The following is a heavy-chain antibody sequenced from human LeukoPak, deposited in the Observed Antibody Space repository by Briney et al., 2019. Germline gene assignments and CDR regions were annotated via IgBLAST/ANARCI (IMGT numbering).Heavy chain of an antibody. CDR1: GFTFSDYW. Sequence: GGSLRLSCVASGFTFSDYWMTWVRQAPGKGLEWVANIKEDGSVKYYVDSVKGRFTISRDNAKNSLYLQLNSLRVEDTAVYYCASSHYGDHFDYWGQGTLVTVSS. CDR3: ASSHYGDHFDY. J-gene: IGHJ4*02. D-gene: IGHD4-17*01. V-gene: IGHV3-7*01. CDR2: IKEDGSVK.